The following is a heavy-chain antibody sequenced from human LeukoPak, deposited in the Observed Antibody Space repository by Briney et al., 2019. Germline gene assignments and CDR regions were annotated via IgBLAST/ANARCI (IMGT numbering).Heavy chain of an antibody. Sequence: GGSLRLSCAASGFRFSGYWMTWVRQAPGEGLEWVVNIKGDGSETSYVTSVRGRITISRDNAKNSLYLQMNSLRAEDTAVYYCARRRYNWNAIDYWGQGTLVTVSS. V-gene: IGHV3-7*03. D-gene: IGHD1-20*01. J-gene: IGHJ4*02. CDR1: GFRFSGYW. CDR2: IKGDGSET. CDR3: ARRRYNWNAIDY.